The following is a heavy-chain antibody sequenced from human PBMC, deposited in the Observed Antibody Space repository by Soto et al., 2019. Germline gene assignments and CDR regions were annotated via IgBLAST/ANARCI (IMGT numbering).Heavy chain of an antibody. CDR1: GYTFTNYA. V-gene: IGHV1-3*01. CDR3: ARGIAVAGASRNAGFDP. D-gene: IGHD6-19*01. Sequence: ASVKVSCKASGYTFTNYAIHWVRQAPGQRLEWMGWINAGNGNTKYSQKFQGRVTITRDTSTSTAYMELRSLRSDDTAVYYCARGIAVAGASRNAGFDPWGQGTLVTVSS. CDR2: INAGNGNT. J-gene: IGHJ5*02.